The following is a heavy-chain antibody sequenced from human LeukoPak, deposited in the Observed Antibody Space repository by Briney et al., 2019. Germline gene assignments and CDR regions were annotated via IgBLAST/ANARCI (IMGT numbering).Heavy chain of an antibody. V-gene: IGHV3-21*01. CDR1: GFTFSSYS. CDR3: ARDLDGGFDY. CDR2: ISSSSSYI. D-gene: IGHD3/OR15-3a*01. Sequence: GGSLRLSCAASGFTFSSYSMNWVRQAPGKGLEWVSSISSSSSYIYYADSVKGRFTISRDNAKTSLYLQMNSLRAEDTAVYYCARDLDGGFDYWGQGTLVTVSS. J-gene: IGHJ4*02.